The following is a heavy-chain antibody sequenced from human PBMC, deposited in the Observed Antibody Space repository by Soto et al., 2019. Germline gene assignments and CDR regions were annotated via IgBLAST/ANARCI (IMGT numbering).Heavy chain of an antibody. D-gene: IGHD6-19*01. CDR3: ARDRYSSGWLDAFDI. Sequence: ESGGGLVQPGGSLRLSCAASGFTVSSNYMSWVRQAPGKGLEWVSVIFTGGSTYYADSVKGRFTISRHSSKNTVYLQMNSPRAEDTAVYYCARDRYSSGWLDAFDIWGQGTMVTVSS. CDR1: GFTVSSNY. V-gene: IGHV3-53*04. J-gene: IGHJ3*02. CDR2: IFTGGST.